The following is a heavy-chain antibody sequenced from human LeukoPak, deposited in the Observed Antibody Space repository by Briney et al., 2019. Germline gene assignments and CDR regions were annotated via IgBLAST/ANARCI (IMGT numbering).Heavy chain of an antibody. J-gene: IGHJ6*02. V-gene: IGHV3-9*01. CDR2: ISWNSGSI. D-gene: IGHD6-19*01. Sequence: PGRSLRLSCAASGFTFDDYAMHWVRQAPGKGLEWVSGISWNSGSIGYADSVKGRFTISRDNAKNSLYLQMNSLRAEDTALYYCAKDIRSSGWYSHYYGMDVWGQGTTVTVSS. CDR1: GFTFDDYA. CDR3: AKDIRSSGWYSHYYGMDV.